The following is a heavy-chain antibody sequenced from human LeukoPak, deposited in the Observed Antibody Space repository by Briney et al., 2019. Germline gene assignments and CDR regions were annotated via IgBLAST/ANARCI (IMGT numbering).Heavy chain of an antibody. CDR1: GYTFTSYY. J-gene: IGHJ4*02. D-gene: IGHD1-26*01. Sequence: GASVKVSCKASGYTFTSYYMHWVRQAPGQGLEWMGWISAYNGNTNYAQKLQGRVTMTTDTSTSTAYMELKSLRSDDTAVYYCARDLGPIVGAYFDYWGQGTLVTVSS. CDR2: ISAYNGNT. CDR3: ARDLGPIVGAYFDY. V-gene: IGHV1-18*04.